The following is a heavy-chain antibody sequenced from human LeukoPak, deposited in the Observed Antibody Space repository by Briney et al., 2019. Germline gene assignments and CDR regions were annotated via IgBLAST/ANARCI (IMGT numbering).Heavy chain of an antibody. CDR2: IYSGGST. V-gene: IGHV3-53*01. D-gene: IGHD1-26*01. CDR1: GFTVSSNY. CDR3: ARCKGIPFSGSYDY. J-gene: IGHJ4*02. Sequence: GGSLRLSCAASGFTVSSNYMSWVRQAPGKGLEWVSVIYSGGSTYYADSVKGRFTISRDNSKNTLYLQMNSLRAEDTAVYYCARCKGIPFSGSYDYWGQGTLVTVSS.